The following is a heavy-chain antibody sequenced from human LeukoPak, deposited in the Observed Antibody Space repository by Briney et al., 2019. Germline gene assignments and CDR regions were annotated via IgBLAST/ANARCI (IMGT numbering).Heavy chain of an antibody. V-gene: IGHV3-20*04. CDR3: ARDLTPWSSYGSFDY. CDR1: GFTFDDYG. CDR2: INWNGGST. Sequence: GGSLRLSCAASGFTFDDYGMSWVRQAPGKGLEWASGINWNGGSTGCADSVKGRFTISRDNAKNSLYLQMNSLRAEDTALYYCARDLTPWSSYGSFDYWGQGTLVTVSS. D-gene: IGHD5-18*01. J-gene: IGHJ4*02.